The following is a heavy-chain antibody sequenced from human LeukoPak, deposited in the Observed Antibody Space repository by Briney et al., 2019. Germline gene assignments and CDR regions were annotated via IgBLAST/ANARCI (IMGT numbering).Heavy chain of an antibody. CDR1: GVSFSNFG. V-gene: IGHV3-23*01. CDR3: AKRVPAAAGTRFDY. CDR2: ISGGGGST. Sequence: GGSLRLSCAASGVSFSNFGLHWVRQAPGKGLEWVSAISGGGGSTYYADSVKGRFTISRDNSKNTLYLQMNSLRAEDTAIYYCAKRVPAAAGTRFDYWGQGTLVTVSS. D-gene: IGHD6-13*01. J-gene: IGHJ4*02.